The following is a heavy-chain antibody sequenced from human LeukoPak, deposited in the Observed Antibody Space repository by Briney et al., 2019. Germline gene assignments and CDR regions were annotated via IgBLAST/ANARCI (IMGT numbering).Heavy chain of an antibody. Sequence: GGSLRLSWAASGLSVSSNYMNWVRQAPGKGLEWVSIMYSGGRTYYADSVKGRFTISRDNSKNTLYLQMNSLRAEDTAVYYCARDDAGTTVVTPGTFDIWGQGTMVTVSS. J-gene: IGHJ3*02. D-gene: IGHD4-23*01. CDR1: GLSVSSNY. CDR2: MYSGGRT. V-gene: IGHV3-53*01. CDR3: ARDDAGTTVVTPGTFDI.